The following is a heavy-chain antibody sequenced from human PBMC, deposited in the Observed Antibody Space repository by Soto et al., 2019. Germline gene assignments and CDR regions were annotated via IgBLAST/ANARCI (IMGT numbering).Heavy chain of an antibody. CDR1: GFIFSSYT. CDR2: ISASSTYI. V-gene: IGHV3-21*01. Sequence: EVQLVESGGGLVKPGGSLRLSCAASGFIFSSYTMNWVRQAPGKGLEWVSSISASSTYIYYADSLKGRFTISRDNAHNSLYLQVTSVRAEDTAVYYCARGWLRDPWMYWGQGTLVTVSS. D-gene: IGHD5-12*01. J-gene: IGHJ4*02. CDR3: ARGWLRDPWMY.